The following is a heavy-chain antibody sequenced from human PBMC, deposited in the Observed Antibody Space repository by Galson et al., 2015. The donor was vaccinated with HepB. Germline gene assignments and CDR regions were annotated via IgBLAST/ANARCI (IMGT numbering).Heavy chain of an antibody. CDR2: ISYDGSNK. V-gene: IGHV3-30*18. CDR1: GFTLSSSG. J-gene: IGHJ4*02. Sequence: SLRLSCAASGFTLSSSGMHWVRQAPGKGLEWVAVISYDGSNKYYADSVKGRFTISRDNSKNTLYLQRNSLRVEDTAVYYGAKPRYSSGGYFDYWGQGTLVTVSS. CDR3: AKPRYSSGGYFDY. D-gene: IGHD6-19*01.